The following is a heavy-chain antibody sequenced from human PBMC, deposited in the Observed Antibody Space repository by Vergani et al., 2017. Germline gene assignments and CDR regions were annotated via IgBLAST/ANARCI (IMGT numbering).Heavy chain of an antibody. D-gene: IGHD2-15*01. V-gene: IGHV3-15*07. CDR1: GFSFRNAW. J-gene: IGHJ6*02. CDR3: TTDPRYCGGGSCYWLRYHHYYGMDV. Sequence: EVQLVESGGGIVKPGGSLRLSCVASGFSFRNAWMNWVRRTPGKGLEWVGRIKSTFDRGTTDYAAAVKGRFTISRDDSKNTLFLQMNRRKTEDIGVYYCTTDPRYCGGGSCYWLRYHHYYGMDVGGQGTTVTVSS. CDR2: IKSTFDRGTT.